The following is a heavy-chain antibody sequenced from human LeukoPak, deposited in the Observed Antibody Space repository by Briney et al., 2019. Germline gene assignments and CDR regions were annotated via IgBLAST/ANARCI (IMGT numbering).Heavy chain of an antibody. J-gene: IGHJ4*02. CDR3: AKSGYNRFDY. CDR2: FSGSGGGT. D-gene: IGHD5-24*01. V-gene: IGHV3-23*01. CDR1: GFTFSNYA. Sequence: GGSLRLSCGASGFTFSNYAMSWVRQAPGKGLEWVSAFSGSGGGTYYADSVKGRFTISRDNSKNTLYLQMNSLRAEDTALYFCAKSGYNRFDYWGQGTLVTVSS.